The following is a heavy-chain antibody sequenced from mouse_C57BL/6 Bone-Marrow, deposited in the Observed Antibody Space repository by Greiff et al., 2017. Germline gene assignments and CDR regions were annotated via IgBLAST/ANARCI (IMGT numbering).Heavy chain of an antibody. V-gene: IGHV5-4*01. D-gene: IGHD4-1*01. Sequence: LVESGGGLVKPGGSLKLSCAASGFTFSSYAMSWVRQTPEKRLEWVATISDGGSYTYYPDNVKGRFTISRDNAKNNLYLQMSHLKSEDTAMYYCAREAGKAMDYWGQGTSVTVSS. CDR2: ISDGGSYT. CDR1: GFTFSSYA. J-gene: IGHJ4*01. CDR3: AREAGKAMDY.